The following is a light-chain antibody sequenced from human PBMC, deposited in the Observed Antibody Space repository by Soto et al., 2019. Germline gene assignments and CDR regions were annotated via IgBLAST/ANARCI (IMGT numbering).Light chain of an antibody. CDR2: DAS. Sequence: EIVLTQSPATLSLSPGERATLSCRASQSVSSYLAWYQQKPVRAPRLLIYDASNRATDLPARFSGSGSGTDFCLSMRGVEPEDFAVHCCQQRSNWPRRFGQGTKVAI. V-gene: IGKV3-11*01. CDR3: QQRSNWPRR. J-gene: IGKJ1*01. CDR1: QSVSSY.